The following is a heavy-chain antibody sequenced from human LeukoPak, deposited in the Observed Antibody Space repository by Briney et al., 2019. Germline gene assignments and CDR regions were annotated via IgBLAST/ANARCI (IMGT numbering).Heavy chain of an antibody. D-gene: IGHD5-18*01. J-gene: IGHJ4*02. Sequence: VASVKVSCKASGYTFTSYGISWVRQAPGQGLEWMGWISAYNGNTNYAQKLQGRVTMTTDTSTSTAYMELRSLRSDDTAVYYCAIPNQLRGYSYTNWGQGTLVTVSS. CDR3: AIPNQLRGYSYTN. CDR1: GYTFTSYG. CDR2: ISAYNGNT. V-gene: IGHV1-18*01.